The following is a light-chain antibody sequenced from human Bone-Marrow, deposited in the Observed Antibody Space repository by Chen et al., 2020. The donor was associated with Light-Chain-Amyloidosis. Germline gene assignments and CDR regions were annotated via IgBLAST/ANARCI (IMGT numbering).Light chain of an antibody. J-gene: IGLJ3*02. CDR1: YIGSTS. V-gene: IGLV3-21*02. CDR2: DDS. Sequence: YVLTQPSSVSVASGQTAPIACGGNYIGSTSVHWYQQTPGQAPLLVVYDDSDRPSGIPERLSGSNSGNTATLTISRVEAGDEADYYCQVWDRSSARPVFGGGTKLTVL. CDR3: QVWDRSSARPV.